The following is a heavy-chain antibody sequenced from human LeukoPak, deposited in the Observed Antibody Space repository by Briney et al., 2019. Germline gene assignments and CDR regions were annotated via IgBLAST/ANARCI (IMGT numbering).Heavy chain of an antibody. CDR1: GGSISSSYYY. Sequence: SETLSLTCTVSGGSISSSYYYWGWIRQPPGKGLEWIGSIYYSGNTYYSPSLKSRVTISVDTSKNQFSLRLSSVTAADTAVYYCARLGKWEPQDWFDPWGQGTLVTVSS. CDR2: IYYSGNT. CDR3: ARLGKWEPQDWFDP. J-gene: IGHJ5*02. D-gene: IGHD1-26*01. V-gene: IGHV4-39*01.